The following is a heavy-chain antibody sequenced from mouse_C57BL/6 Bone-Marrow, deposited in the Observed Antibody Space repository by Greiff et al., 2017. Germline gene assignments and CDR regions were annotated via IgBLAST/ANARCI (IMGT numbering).Heavy chain of an antibody. CDR2: IRNKANGYTT. CDR3: ARWGLRPYYFDY. J-gene: IGHJ2*01. CDR1: GFTFTDYY. Sequence: EVQVVESGGGLVQPGGSLSLSCAASGFTFTDYYMSWVRQPPGKALEWLGFIRNKANGYTTEYSASVKGRFTISRDNSQSILYLQMNALRAEDSATYYCARWGLRPYYFDYWGQGTTLTVSS. V-gene: IGHV7-3*01. D-gene: IGHD2-2*01.